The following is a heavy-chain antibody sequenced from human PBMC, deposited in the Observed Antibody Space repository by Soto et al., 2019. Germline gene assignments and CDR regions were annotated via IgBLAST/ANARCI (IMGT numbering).Heavy chain of an antibody. J-gene: IGHJ6*02. Sequence: GGSLRLSCAASGFTFSSYAMSWVRQAPGKGLEWVSAISGSGGSTYYADSVKGRFTISRDNSKNTLYLQMNSLRAEDTAVYYCANWPTSDLGYSSSWTPRHYYCSGIDVWGQGTRVTVS. CDR2: ISGSGGST. CDR3: ANWPTSDLGYSSSWTPRHYYCSGIDV. CDR1: GFTFSSYA. D-gene: IGHD6-13*01. V-gene: IGHV3-23*01.